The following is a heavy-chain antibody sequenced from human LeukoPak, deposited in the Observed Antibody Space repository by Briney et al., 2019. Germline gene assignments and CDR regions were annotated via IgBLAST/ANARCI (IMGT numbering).Heavy chain of an antibody. V-gene: IGHV4-59*01. J-gene: IGHJ4*02. CDR2: IYYSGST. CDR3: AREIAVAGTILFDY. CDR1: GGSISSYY. D-gene: IGHD6-19*01. Sequence: SETLSLTCTVSGGSISSYYWSWIRQPPGKGLEWIGYIYYSGSTNYNPSLKSRVTISVDTSKNQFSLKLSSVTAADTAVYYCAREIAVAGTILFDYWGQGTLVTFSS.